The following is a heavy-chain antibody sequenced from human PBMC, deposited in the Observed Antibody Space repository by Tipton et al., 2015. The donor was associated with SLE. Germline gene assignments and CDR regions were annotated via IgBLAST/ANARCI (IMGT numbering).Heavy chain of an antibody. CDR1: GYSINSGYY. Sequence: TLSLTCAVSGYSINSGYYWGWVRQPPGKGLEWVGTVYHIGTTFYNPSLKSRLSISLDTSKNQFSLKLTSVTAADTAMYYCARRAYSSSWYGAFDIWGQGTMVTASS. CDR3: ARRAYSSSWYGAFDI. V-gene: IGHV4-38-2*01. D-gene: IGHD6-13*01. J-gene: IGHJ3*02. CDR2: VYHIGTT.